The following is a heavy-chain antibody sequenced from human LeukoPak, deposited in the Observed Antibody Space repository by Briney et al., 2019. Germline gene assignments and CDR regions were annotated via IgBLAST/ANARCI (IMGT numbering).Heavy chain of an antibody. CDR2: MNPNSGNT. Sequence: ASVKVSCKASGYTFTSYDISWVRLATGQGLEWMGWMNPNSGNTGYAQKFQGRVTMTRNTSIRTAYMELSSLRSEDTAVYYCARGRIGGYWFDPWGQGTLVTVSS. J-gene: IGHJ5*02. CDR3: ARGRIGGYWFDP. V-gene: IGHV1-8*01. D-gene: IGHD3-10*01. CDR1: GYTFTSYD.